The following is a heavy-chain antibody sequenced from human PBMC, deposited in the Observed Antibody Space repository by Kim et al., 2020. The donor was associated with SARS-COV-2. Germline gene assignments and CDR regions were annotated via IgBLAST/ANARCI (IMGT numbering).Heavy chain of an antibody. V-gene: IGHV4-39*01. D-gene: IGHD6-6*01. Sequence: SETLSLTCTVSGGSISSSSYYWGWIRQPPGKGLEWIGNIYYSGSTYYNPSLKSRVAISVDTSKNQFSLKLRSVTAADTAVYYCARRPVAACPPNEFDPWGQGSLLTVST. CDR2: IYYSGST. CDR3: ARRPVAACPPNEFDP. CDR1: GGSISSSSYY. J-gene: IGHJ5*02.